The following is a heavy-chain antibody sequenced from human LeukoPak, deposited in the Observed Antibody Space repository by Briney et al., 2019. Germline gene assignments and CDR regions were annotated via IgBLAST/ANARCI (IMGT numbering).Heavy chain of an antibody. CDR1: GLTFSSYA. D-gene: IGHD6-13*01. J-gene: IGHJ4*02. CDR3: AKDASDYSSSLL. CDR2: NSGSGGST. Sequence: GGSLSLSCAASGLTFSSYAMSWVRQPPRKGLEWVSANSGSGGSTHYADSVKGRFTISRDNSKNTLYLQMNSLRAEDTAVYYCAKDASDYSSSLLWGQGTLVTVSS. V-gene: IGHV3-23*01.